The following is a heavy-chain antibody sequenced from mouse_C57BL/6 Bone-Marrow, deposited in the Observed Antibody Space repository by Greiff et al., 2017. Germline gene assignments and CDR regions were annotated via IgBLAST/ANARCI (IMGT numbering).Heavy chain of an antibody. D-gene: IGHD1-1*01. CDR2: ISSGGSYT. CDR1: GFTFSSYG. CDR3: ARLRFDY. V-gene: IGHV5-6*01. Sequence: EVKLVESGGDLVKPGGSLKLSCAASGFTFSSYGMSWVRQTPDKRLEWVATISSGGSYTYYPDSVKGRFTISRDNAKNTLYLQMSSLKSEDTAMYYCARLRFDYWDQGTTLTVSS. J-gene: IGHJ2*01.